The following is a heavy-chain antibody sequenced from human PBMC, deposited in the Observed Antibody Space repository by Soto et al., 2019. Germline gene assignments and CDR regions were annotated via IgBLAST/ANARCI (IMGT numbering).Heavy chain of an antibody. CDR1: GGTFSSYA. Sequence: GAAVKVSCKASGGTFSSYAISWVRQAPGQGLEWMGGIIPIFGTANYTQKFQGRVTITADKSTSTAYMELSSLRSDDTAVYYCARTVEYDSIPYYYADFWGQGTLVTVSS. CDR2: IIPIFGTA. V-gene: IGHV1-69*06. D-gene: IGHD2-21*01. J-gene: IGHJ4*01. CDR3: ARTVEYDSIPYYYADF.